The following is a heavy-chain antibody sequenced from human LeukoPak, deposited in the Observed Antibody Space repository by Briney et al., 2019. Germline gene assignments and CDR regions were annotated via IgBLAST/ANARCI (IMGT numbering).Heavy chain of an antibody. Sequence: SETLSLTCTVSGGSISSYYWSWIRQPPGKGLEWIGYIYYSGSTNYNPSLKSRVTISVDTSKNQFSLKLSSVTAADTAVYYCARESQDFWSGYYNGFDIWGQGTMVTVSS. CDR2: IYYSGST. J-gene: IGHJ3*02. CDR3: ARESQDFWSGYYNGFDI. D-gene: IGHD3-3*01. CDR1: GGSISSYY. V-gene: IGHV4-59*01.